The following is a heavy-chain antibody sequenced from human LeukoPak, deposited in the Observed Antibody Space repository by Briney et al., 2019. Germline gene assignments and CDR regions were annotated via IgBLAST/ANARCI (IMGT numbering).Heavy chain of an antibody. D-gene: IGHD2-21*01. CDR1: GGSISSYH. Sequence: TSETLSLTCTVSGGSISSYHWIWIRQPPGKGLEWIGYIHYSGSTNYNPSLKSRVTSSVDTSKKQFSLKLRSVTAADTAVYYCARSVSWGLLVRDDAFDIWGQGTMVTVSS. CDR2: IHYSGST. CDR3: ARSVSWGLLVRDDAFDI. V-gene: IGHV4-59*08. J-gene: IGHJ3*02.